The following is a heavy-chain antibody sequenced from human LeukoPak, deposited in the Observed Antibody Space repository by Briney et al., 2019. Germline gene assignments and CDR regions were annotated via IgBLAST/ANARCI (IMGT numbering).Heavy chain of an antibody. J-gene: IGHJ4*02. CDR3: ARSRDGYNKDWNY. CDR1: GVSISSYY. D-gene: IGHD5-24*01. CDR2: IYYSGSN. V-gene: IGHV4-59*01. Sequence: SETLSLTCTVSGVSISSYYWRWVRQPPGKGLEWIGYIYYSGSNNYNPSLKSRVTISVDTSKNQFSLKLSSVTAADTAVYYCARSRDGYNKDWNYWGQGTLVTVSS.